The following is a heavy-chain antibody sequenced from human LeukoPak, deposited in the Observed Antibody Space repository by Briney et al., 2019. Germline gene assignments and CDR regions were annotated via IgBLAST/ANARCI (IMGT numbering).Heavy chain of an antibody. J-gene: IGHJ4*02. CDR1: GYTFTTYD. Sequence: ASVKVSCKASGYTFTTYDINWVRQATGQGLEWMGWMNPNSGNTGYAQRFQGRVTMTRDTSISTAYMELNSLTSEDTAVYYCAKNVRDAGTFDYWGQGTLVTVSS. CDR2: MNPNSGNT. V-gene: IGHV1-8*01. CDR3: AKNVRDAGTFDY.